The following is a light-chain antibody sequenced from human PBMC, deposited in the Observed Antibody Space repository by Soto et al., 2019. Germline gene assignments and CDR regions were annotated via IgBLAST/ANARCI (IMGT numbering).Light chain of an antibody. CDR3: MQGTHWPIT. CDR2: KVS. J-gene: IGKJ5*01. Sequence: DVVITQSQLSLPVPLVQPASISCRSNESLVHSDGIAYFSWFQQRPGRSPRRLIYKVSKRDSGVPARFSGSGSGTDFALKISRVEAEDVGVYYCMQGTHWPITFGQGTRLEI. CDR1: ESLVHSDGIAY. V-gene: IGKV2-30*02.